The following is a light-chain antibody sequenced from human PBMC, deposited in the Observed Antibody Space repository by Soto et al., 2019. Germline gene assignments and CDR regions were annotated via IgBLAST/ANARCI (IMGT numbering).Light chain of an antibody. V-gene: IGLV2-14*03. Sequence: QSARTQPASVSGSPGQSITISCTGTSSDVGGYNYVSWYQHHPGKAPKLMIYDVSNRPSGVSNRFSGSKSGNTASLTISGLEDESEADCYWCSCTSSNSSVLGSGTKVTVL. J-gene: IGLJ1*01. CDR1: SSDVGGYNY. CDR3: CSCTSSNSSV. CDR2: DVS.